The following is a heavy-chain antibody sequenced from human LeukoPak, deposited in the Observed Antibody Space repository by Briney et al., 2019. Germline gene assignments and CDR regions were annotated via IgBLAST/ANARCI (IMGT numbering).Heavy chain of an antibody. J-gene: IGHJ4*02. Sequence: GGSLRLSCAASGLTFSSYAMSGVRQAAGKGREWVSSISGSGCSTYYADSVKGRFTISRDNCKNTLYLQMNSLRAEDTAVYYCAKDLDTTMIGKIDYWGQGTLVTVSS. CDR1: GLTFSSYA. CDR3: AKDLDTTMIGKIDY. D-gene: IGHD5-18*01. CDR2: ISGSGCST. V-gene: IGHV3-23*01.